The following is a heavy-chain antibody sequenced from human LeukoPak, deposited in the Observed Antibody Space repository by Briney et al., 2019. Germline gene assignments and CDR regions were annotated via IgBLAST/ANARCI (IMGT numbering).Heavy chain of an antibody. J-gene: IGHJ4*02. Sequence: PSETLSLTCAVSGGSVSSTNWWTWFRQPPGKGLEWIGEVHLDGRTNYNPSLTGRLTMSVDLYENHISLKLTSVTAADTAVYYCAREGGFYRPLDYSGQGTLVTVSS. D-gene: IGHD3-3*01. CDR1: GGSVSSTNW. CDR2: VHLDGRT. CDR3: AREGGFYRPLDY. V-gene: IGHV4-4*02.